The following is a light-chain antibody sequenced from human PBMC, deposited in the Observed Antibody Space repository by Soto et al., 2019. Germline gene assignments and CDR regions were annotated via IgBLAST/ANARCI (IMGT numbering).Light chain of an antibody. J-gene: IGKJ2*01. Sequence: DIPMTQSPSTLSASVGDRVTITCRASQSISSWLAWYQQKPGKAPQLLIYDASSLESGVPSRFSDSGSGTEFTLTISSLQPDDFATYYCQQYNSYSPMYTFGQGTKLEIK. CDR3: QQYNSYSPMYT. CDR2: DAS. V-gene: IGKV1-5*01. CDR1: QSISSW.